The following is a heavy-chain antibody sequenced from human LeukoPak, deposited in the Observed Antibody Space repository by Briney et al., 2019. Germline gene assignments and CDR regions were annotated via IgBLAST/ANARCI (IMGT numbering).Heavy chain of an antibody. CDR2: IYTSGNT. V-gene: IGHV4-4*07. D-gene: IGHD3-22*01. CDR3: ARQSDSSGYYYLGAFDF. J-gene: IGHJ3*01. CDR1: GGSISGYY. Sequence: SETLSLTCTVSGGSISGYYWSWIRQPAGKGQEWIGRIYTSGNTNYNPALKSRLTMSVDTSKTQFSLKLSSVTAADLAVYYCARQSDSSGYYYLGAFDFWGQGTMVTVSS.